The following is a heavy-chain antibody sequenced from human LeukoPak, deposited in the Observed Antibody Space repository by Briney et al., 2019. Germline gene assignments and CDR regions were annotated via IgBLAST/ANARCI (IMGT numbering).Heavy chain of an antibody. V-gene: IGHV4-39*07. J-gene: IGHJ6*02. CDR1: GGSISSSSYY. CDR3: ARATVTTWYYYGMDV. D-gene: IGHD4-17*01. CDR2: IYYSGST. Sequence: PSETLSLTCTVSGGSISSSSYYWGWIRQPPGKGLEWIGSIYYSGSTYYNPSLKSRVTISVDTSKNQFSLKLSSVTAADTAVYYCARATVTTWYYYGMDVWGQGTTVTVSS.